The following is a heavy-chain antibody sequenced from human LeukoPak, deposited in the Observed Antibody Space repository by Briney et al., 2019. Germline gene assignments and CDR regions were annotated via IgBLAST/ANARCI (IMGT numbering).Heavy chain of an antibody. CDR1: GGSISSSNW. CDR3: ARVGYYGSGSYFDY. J-gene: IGHJ4*02. D-gene: IGHD3-10*01. Sequence: SETLSLTCAVSGGSISSSNWWSWVRQPPGKGLEWIGEIYHSGSTNYNPSLKSQVTISVDKSKNQFSLKLSSVTAADTAVYYCARVGYYGSGSYFDYWGQGTLVTVSS. CDR2: IYHSGST. V-gene: IGHV4-4*02.